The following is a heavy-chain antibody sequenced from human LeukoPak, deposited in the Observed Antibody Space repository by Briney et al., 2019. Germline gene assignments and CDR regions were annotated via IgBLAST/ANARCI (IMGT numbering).Heavy chain of an antibody. CDR1: GYSISSGYY. CDR3: AGKIAAAGIDY. V-gene: IGHV4-38-2*02. Sequence: PSETLSLTCTVPGYSISSGYYWGWIRQPPGKGLERIGSIYHSGSTYYNPSLKSRVTISVDTSKNQFSLKLSSVTAADTAVYYCAGKIAAAGIDYWGQGTLVTVSS. CDR2: IYHSGST. J-gene: IGHJ4*02. D-gene: IGHD6-13*01.